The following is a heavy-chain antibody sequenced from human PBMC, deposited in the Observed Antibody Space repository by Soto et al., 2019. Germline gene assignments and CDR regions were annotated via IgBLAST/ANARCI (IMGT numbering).Heavy chain of an antibody. CDR2: ISPNSGAT. J-gene: IGHJ4*02. CDR1: GYTFTSYG. V-gene: IGHV1-18*01. CDR3: GREMWPRSGPQNSFDY. Sequence: QVQLVQSEGALRQPGASVTVSCRASGYTFTSYGIIWVRQAPGQGLEWMGYISPNSGATTYAQNLQGRRALTTDTSTRTAYMELRSLSSDDTAIYYCGREMWPRSGPQNSFDYWGLGALVTVSS. D-gene: IGHD6-25*01.